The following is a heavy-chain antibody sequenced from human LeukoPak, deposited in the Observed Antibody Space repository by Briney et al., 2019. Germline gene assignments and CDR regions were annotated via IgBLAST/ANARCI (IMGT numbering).Heavy chain of an antibody. CDR1: GGTFSSYA. D-gene: IGHD5-12*01. CDR2: VIPIFGTA. CDR3: AADLGYSGYAESAHFDY. V-gene: IGHV1-69*13. Sequence: SVKVSCKASGGTFSSYAISWVRQAPGQGLEWMGGVIPIFGTANYAQKFQGRVTITADESTSTAYMELSSLRSEDTAVYYCAADLGYSGYAESAHFDYWGQGTLVTVSS. J-gene: IGHJ4*02.